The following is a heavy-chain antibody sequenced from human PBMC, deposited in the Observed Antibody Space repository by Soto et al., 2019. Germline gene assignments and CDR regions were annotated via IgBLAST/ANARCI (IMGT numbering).Heavy chain of an antibody. D-gene: IGHD2-21*02. V-gene: IGHV3-30*18. CDR2: ISYDGSNK. CDR3: AKDSRVVVTAIQYYYYYGMDV. CDR1: GFTFSSYG. J-gene: IGHJ6*02. Sequence: GSLRLSCAASGFTFSSYGMHWVRQAPGKGLEWVAVISYDGSNKYYADSVKGRFTISRDNSKNTLYLQMNSLRAEDTAVYYCAKDSRVVVTAIQYYYYYGMDVWGQGTTVTVSS.